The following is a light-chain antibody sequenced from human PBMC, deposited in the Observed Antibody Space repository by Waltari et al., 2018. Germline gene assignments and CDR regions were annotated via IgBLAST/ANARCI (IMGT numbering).Light chain of an antibody. CDR3: QQYYSTPHT. V-gene: IGKV4-1*01. Sequence: DIVMTQSPDSLAVSLGERATINCKSSQSVLYRSNNNNYLAWYQQKPGHPPKLLIYWASTRESGVPDRFSGSGSGTDFTLTISSLQAEDVAVYYCQQYYSTPHTFGPGTKVDIK. J-gene: IGKJ3*01. CDR2: WAS. CDR1: QSVLYRSNNNNY.